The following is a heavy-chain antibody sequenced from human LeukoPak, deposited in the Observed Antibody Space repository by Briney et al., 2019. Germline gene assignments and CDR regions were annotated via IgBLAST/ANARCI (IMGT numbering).Heavy chain of an antibody. J-gene: IGHJ4*02. CDR1: GFTFSTYG. CDR2: ISGSGGSR. D-gene: IGHD2-15*01. Sequence: GGTLRLSCAASGFTFSTYGMSWVRQAPGKGLEWVSGISGSGGSRFYTDSVKGRFTISRDNSKNTLYLQMNSLRAEDTAVYYCAKNTAWGVVVVAATASDYWGQGTLVTVSS. CDR3: AKNTAWGVVVVAATASDY. V-gene: IGHV3-23*01.